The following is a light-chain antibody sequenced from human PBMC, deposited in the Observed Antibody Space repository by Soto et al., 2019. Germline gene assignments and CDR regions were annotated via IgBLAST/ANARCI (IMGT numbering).Light chain of an antibody. J-gene: IGKJ5*01. CDR2: DAS. CDR1: QSVSSH. V-gene: IGKV3-11*01. Sequence: EIVLTQSPATLSLSPGEKATVSCRASQSVSSHLAWYQQKRGQAPRLLIYDASSRASGIPARFSGSGSGTDFNLTISSLEPEDFAVYSCQQGGNWPLTFGQGTRLEIK. CDR3: QQGGNWPLT.